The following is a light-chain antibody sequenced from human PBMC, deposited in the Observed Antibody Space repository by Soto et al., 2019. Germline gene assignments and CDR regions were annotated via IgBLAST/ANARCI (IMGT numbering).Light chain of an antibody. CDR1: QNISFW. J-gene: IGKJ1*01. V-gene: IGKV1-5*03. CDR3: QEYGTSFTLT. Sequence: DIQMTQSPSTLSASVGDRVTITCRASQNISFWLAWYQQKSGKAPKVLMHRASNLENGVPSRFSGSGSGTEFTLTISSLQPEDYATYFCQEYGTSFTLTFGQGTKVEMK. CDR2: RAS.